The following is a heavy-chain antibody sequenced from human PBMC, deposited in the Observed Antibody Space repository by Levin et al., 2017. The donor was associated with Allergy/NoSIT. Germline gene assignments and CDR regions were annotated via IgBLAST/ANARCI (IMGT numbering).Heavy chain of an antibody. CDR2: IIPIFGTA. J-gene: IGHJ4*02. D-gene: IGHD1-26*01. CDR1: GGTFSSYA. V-gene: IGHV1-69*13. Sequence: SVKVSCKASGGTFSSYAISWVRQAPGQGLEWMGGIIPIFGTANYAQKFQGRVTITADESTSTAYMELSSLRSEDTAVYYCARGVSGSSRPLGYDYWGQGTLVTVSS. CDR3: ARGVSGSSRPLGYDY.